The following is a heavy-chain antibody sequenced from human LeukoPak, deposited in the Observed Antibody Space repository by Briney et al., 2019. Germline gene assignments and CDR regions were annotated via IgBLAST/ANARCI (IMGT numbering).Heavy chain of an antibody. V-gene: IGHV4-39*01. CDR2: IYYSGST. J-gene: IGHJ5*02. CDR1: GFTFSSYAMH. Sequence: LRLSCAASGFTFSSYAMHWVRQAPGKGLEWIGSIYYSGSTYYNPSLKSRVTISVDTSKNQFSLKLSSVTAADTAVYYCARVDTAMATLTHNNWFDPWGQGTLVTVSS. D-gene: IGHD5-18*01. CDR3: ARVDTAMATLTHNNWFDP.